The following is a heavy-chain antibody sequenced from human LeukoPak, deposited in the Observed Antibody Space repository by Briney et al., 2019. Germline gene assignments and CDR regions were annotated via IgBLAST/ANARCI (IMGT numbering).Heavy chain of an antibody. D-gene: IGHD6-19*01. J-gene: IGHJ5*02. V-gene: IGHV6-1*01. Sequence: SQTLSLTCAISGDSVSSNNATWNWIRQSPSRGLEWLGRTYYRSKWYNDYAVSVKSRITVNPDTSKNQFSLQLNSVSPGHAAEYYGARDRAVAGTINWLDPWGQGTLVTVSS. CDR2: TYYRSKWYN. CDR1: GDSVSSNNAT. CDR3: ARDRAVAGTINWLDP.